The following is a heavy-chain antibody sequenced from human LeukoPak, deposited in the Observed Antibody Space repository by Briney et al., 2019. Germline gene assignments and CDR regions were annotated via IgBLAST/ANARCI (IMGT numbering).Heavy chain of an antibody. V-gene: IGHV5-10-1*01. Sequence: GESLKISCKGSGYRFTSYWISWVRQMPGKGLDWMGRIDPSDSYTNYSPPFQGHVTISTDKSISTAYLQWSSLKATDTAMYYCATPQLAAAGIDFGWGQGTLVTVSS. CDR3: ATPQLAAAGIDFG. CDR1: GYRFTSYW. D-gene: IGHD6-13*01. J-gene: IGHJ4*02. CDR2: IDPSDSYT.